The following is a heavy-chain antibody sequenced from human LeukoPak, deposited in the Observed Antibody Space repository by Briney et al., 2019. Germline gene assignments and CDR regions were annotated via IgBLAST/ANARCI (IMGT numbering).Heavy chain of an antibody. CDR2: ISSSSPYI. J-gene: IGHJ3*02. D-gene: IGHD6-13*01. CDR3: ARDGGYSSSWYEPFDI. CDR1: GFTVSSYS. Sequence: GGSLTLYCAASGFTVSSYSMNWVRQAPGKGLEWVASISSSSPYIYYAVSMKGRFTISRDNAKNSLYLQMNSLNSGDTAVYYCARDGGYSSSWYEPFDIWGQGTLVTVSS. V-gene: IGHV3-21*01.